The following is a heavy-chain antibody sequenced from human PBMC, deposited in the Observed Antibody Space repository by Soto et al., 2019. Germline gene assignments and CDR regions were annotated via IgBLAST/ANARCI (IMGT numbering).Heavy chain of an antibody. CDR1: GYTFTNYA. CDR3: ARGIWSSTPVSYYLDS. J-gene: IGHJ4*02. CDR2: INAGNDDR. D-gene: IGHD3-3*01. Sequence: QVQLVQSGAEVKKPGASVKVSCKASGYTFTNYAIHWVRQAPGHSLECMGWINAGNDDRRYSQNFQNRVSITRDASTSTAYMELSNLGSEDSALYYCARGIWSSTPVSYYLDSWGQGTLVTVS. V-gene: IGHV1-3*01.